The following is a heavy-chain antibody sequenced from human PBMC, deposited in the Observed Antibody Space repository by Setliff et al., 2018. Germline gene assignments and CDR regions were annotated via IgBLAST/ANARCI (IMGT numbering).Heavy chain of an antibody. D-gene: IGHD6-25*01. CDR3: VRDTTSGWMLTN. Sequence: PGGSLRLSCAASGFIFSAYSMNWVRQAPGKGLEWVSYISSSSRTIKHADSVKGRFTISRDNAKNSLSLQMNSLRAEDTAVYYCVRDTTSGWMLTNWGQGTLVTVSS. CDR1: GFIFSAYS. J-gene: IGHJ4*02. CDR2: ISSSSRTI. V-gene: IGHV3-48*01.